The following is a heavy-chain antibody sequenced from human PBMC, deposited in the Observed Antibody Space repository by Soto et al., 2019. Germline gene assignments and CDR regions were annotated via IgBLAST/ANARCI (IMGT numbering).Heavy chain of an antibody. CDR2: ISAYNGNT. J-gene: IGHJ6*02. CDR1: GYTFTSYG. D-gene: IGHD3-10*01. CDR3: ARVRWVRGVITSYYYYGLDV. Sequence: GASVKVSCKASGYTFTSYGISWVRQAPGPGLEWMGWISAYNGNTNYAQKLQGRVTMTTDTSTSTAYMELRSLRSDDTAVYYCARVRWVRGVITSYYYYGLDVWGQGTTVTGSS. V-gene: IGHV1-18*01.